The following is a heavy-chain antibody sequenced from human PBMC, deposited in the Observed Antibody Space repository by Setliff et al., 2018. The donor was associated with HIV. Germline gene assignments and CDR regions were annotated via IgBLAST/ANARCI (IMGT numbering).Heavy chain of an antibody. CDR3: TTSHLITMIMVRFDY. CDR1: GFTFSNAW. V-gene: IGHV3-15*01. D-gene: IGHD3-22*01. J-gene: IGHJ4*02. CDR2: IKSKTDGGTT. Sequence: GGSLRLSCAASGFTFSNAWMSWVRQAPGKGLEWVGHIKSKTDGGTTDYAAPVKGRFTTSRDDSKNTLYLQMNSLKTEDTAVYYCTTSHLITMIMVRFDYWGQGTLVTVSS.